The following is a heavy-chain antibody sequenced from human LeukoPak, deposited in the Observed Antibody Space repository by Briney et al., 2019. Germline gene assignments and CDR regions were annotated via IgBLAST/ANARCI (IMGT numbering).Heavy chain of an antibody. J-gene: IGHJ4*02. Sequence: PGGSLRLSCAASGFTFDDYAMHWVRQAPGKGLEWVSGISWNSGSIGYADSVKGRFTISRDNAKNSLYLQMNSLRAEDTALYYCAKGRCSSTSCPLDYWGQGTLVTVSS. CDR2: ISWNSGSI. D-gene: IGHD2-2*01. V-gene: IGHV3-9*01. CDR3: AKGRCSSTSCPLDY. CDR1: GFTFDDYA.